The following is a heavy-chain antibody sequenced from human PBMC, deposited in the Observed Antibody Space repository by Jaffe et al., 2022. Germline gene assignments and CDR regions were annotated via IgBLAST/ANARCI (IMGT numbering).Heavy chain of an antibody. CDR1: GFTFSSYA. V-gene: IGHV3-23*01. J-gene: IGHJ4*02. D-gene: IGHD6-13*01. Sequence: EVQLLESGGGLVQPGGSLRLSCAASGFTFSSYAMSWVRQAPGKGLEWVSAISGSGGSTYYADSVKGRFTISRDNSKNTLYLQMNSLRAEDTAVYYCAKTVAVYIAAAGTPDYWGQGTLVTVSS. CDR2: ISGSGGST. CDR3: AKTVAVYIAAAGTPDY.